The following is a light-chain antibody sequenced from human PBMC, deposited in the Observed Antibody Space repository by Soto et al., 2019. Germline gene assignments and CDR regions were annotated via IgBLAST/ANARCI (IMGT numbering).Light chain of an antibody. CDR3: CSYAGSSLVV. V-gene: IGLV2-11*01. CDR2: DVS. J-gene: IGLJ3*02. Sequence: QSALTQPRSVSGSPGQSVTISCTGTRSDVGGYNYVSWYQQHPGKAPKLMIYDVSKRPSGVPDRFSGSKSDNTASLTISGLQAEDEADYYCCSYAGSSLVVFGGGTKLIVL. CDR1: RSDVGGYNY.